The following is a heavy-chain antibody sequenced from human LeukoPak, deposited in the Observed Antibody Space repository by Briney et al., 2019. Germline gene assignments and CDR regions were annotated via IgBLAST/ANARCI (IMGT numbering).Heavy chain of an antibody. CDR1: GFALRSYS. CDR2: ISSTSAYI. Sequence: GGSLRLSCAASGFALRSYSVTWGRQAPGKGLGWVSSISSTSAYIYYAESVKGRFSISRDNVDNVVHLQMSSLRNEDTAFYYCARVAVAGPTGWFDSWGQGTLVTVSS. J-gene: IGHJ5*01. D-gene: IGHD6-19*01. CDR3: ARVAVAGPTGWFDS. V-gene: IGHV3-21*04.